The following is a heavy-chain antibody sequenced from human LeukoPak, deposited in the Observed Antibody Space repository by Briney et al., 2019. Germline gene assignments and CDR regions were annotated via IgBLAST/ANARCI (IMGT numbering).Heavy chain of an antibody. CDR1: GYTLTELS. Sequence: GASVMVLCKVSGYTLTELSMHWVRQAPGKGLEWMGGFDPEDGETIYAQKFQGRVTMTEDTSTDTAYMELSSLRSEDTAVYYCATGEGKYSSSRGYYYYYMDVWGKG. CDR2: FDPEDGET. CDR3: ATGEGKYSSSRGYYYYYMDV. D-gene: IGHD6-6*01. J-gene: IGHJ6*03. V-gene: IGHV1-24*01.